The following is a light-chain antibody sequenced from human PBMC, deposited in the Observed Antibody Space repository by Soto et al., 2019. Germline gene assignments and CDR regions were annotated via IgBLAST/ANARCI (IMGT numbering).Light chain of an antibody. Sequence: QSALTQPASVSGSPGQSITIACTGTTCDGGGYNVVSWSQQHSGKVPKLMISDVKSGPSGVSDRFSGAKSGNTASLTSSGLLAEDEGEYYYSSYPSSSTHVFGSGTKLTVL. J-gene: IGLJ1*01. V-gene: IGLV2-14*03. CDR2: DVK. CDR1: TCDGGGYNV. CDR3: SSYPSSSTHV.